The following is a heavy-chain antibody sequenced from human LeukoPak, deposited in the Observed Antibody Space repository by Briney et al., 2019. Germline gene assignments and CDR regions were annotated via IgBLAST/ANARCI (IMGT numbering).Heavy chain of an antibody. CDR1: RFTLTNAW. CDR2: IRSNSDGGTI. Sequence: GGSLRLSCATSRFTLTNAWTNWGRQAPGEGLEWVGRIRSNSDGGTIDYAAPVKGRFTLSRDDSKTTLYLQMNSLQTEDTAVYYCATDFYDSTWGQGTLVTVSS. D-gene: IGHD3-22*01. CDR3: ATDFYDST. V-gene: IGHV3-15*07. J-gene: IGHJ5*02.